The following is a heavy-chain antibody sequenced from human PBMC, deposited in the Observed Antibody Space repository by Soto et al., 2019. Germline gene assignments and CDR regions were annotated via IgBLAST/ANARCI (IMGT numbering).Heavy chain of an antibody. D-gene: IGHD2-15*01. Sequence: GGSLRLSCAASGFTFRSYAMSWVRQAPGKGLEWVSAISGSGGSTYYADSVKGRFTISRDNSKNTLYLQMNSLRAEDTAVYYCAKQVHCSGGSCHYYYYGMDVWGQGTTVTVSS. CDR3: AKQVHCSGGSCHYYYYGMDV. CDR1: GFTFRSYA. J-gene: IGHJ6*02. CDR2: ISGSGGST. V-gene: IGHV3-23*01.